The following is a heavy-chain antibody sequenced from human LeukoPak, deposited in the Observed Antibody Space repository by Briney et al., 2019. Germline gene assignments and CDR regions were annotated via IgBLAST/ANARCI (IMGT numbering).Heavy chain of an antibody. D-gene: IGHD3-9*01. J-gene: IGHJ4*02. CDR3: AKDFKSYDTLTYFDY. V-gene: IGHV3-30*02. CDR2: IRYDGSNK. CDR1: GFTFSSYG. Sequence: GGSLRLSCTASGFTFSSYGMHWVRQAPGKGLEWVTFIRYDGSNKYYAHSVKGRFTISRDNSRNTVYLQLNGLRAEDTAVYYCAKDFKSYDTLTYFDYWGQETLVTVSS.